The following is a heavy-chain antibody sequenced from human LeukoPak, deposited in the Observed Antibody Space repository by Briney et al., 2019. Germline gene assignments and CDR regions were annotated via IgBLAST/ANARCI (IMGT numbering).Heavy chain of an antibody. J-gene: IGHJ6*02. Sequence: GGSLRLSCAAPGFTFSSYWMNWARQAPGKGLEWVASINHNGNVNYYVDSVRGRFTISRDNAKNSLYLQMSNLRAEDTAVYFCARGGGLDVWGQGATVTVSS. CDR1: GFTFSSYW. D-gene: IGHD3-16*01. CDR3: ARGGGLDV. V-gene: IGHV3-7*03. CDR2: INHNGNVN.